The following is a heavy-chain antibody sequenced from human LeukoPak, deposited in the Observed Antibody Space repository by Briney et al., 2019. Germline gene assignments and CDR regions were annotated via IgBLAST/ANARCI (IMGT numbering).Heavy chain of an antibody. D-gene: IGHD5-18*01. CDR1: GGSISSYY. CDR2: IYYSGST. V-gene: IGHV4-59*08. CDR3: ARLGVTAMVNLPYYYYGMDV. J-gene: IGHJ6*02. Sequence: SETLSLTCTVSGGSISSYYWSWIRQPPGKGLEWIGYIYYSGSTNYNTSLKSRVTISVDTSKNQFSLKLSSVTAADTAVYYCARLGVTAMVNLPYYYYGMDVWGQGTTVTVSS.